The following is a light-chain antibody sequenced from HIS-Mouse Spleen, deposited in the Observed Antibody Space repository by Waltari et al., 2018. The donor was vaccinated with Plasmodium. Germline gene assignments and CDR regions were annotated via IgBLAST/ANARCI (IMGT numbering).Light chain of an antibody. Sequence: SYVLTQPPSVSVAPGQTARITCGGNNIGSKSVHWYQQKPGQAPVLVVYDDSERPSGIPERCSGSNAGSTATLTISRVEAGDEADYYCQVWDSSSDHPVFGGGTKLTVL. CDR2: DDS. CDR1: NIGSKS. J-gene: IGLJ2*01. V-gene: IGLV3-21*02. CDR3: QVWDSSSDHPV.